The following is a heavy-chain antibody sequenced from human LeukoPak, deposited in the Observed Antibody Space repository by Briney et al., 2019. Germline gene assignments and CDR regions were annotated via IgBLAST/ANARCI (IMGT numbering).Heavy chain of an antibody. V-gene: IGHV4-30-4*08. D-gene: IGHD6-13*01. J-gene: IGHJ6*03. CDR2: IYYSGST. CDR3: ARAVTGYSSSWYSYYYYMDV. CDR1: GGSISSGDYY. Sequence: SETLSLTCTVSGGSISSGDYYWSWIRQPPGKGLEWIGYIYYSGSTYYNPSLKSRVTIPVDTSKNQFSLKLSSVTAADTAVYYCARAVTGYSSSWYSYYYYMDVWGKGTTVTVSS.